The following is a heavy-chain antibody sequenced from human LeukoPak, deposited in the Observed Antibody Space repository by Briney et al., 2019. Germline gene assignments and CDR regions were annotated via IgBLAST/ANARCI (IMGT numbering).Heavy chain of an antibody. CDR1: GFTFSGHW. J-gene: IGHJ1*01. CDR2: INERGTDS. Sequence: GGSLRLSCTASGFTFSGHWIHWVRQAPGMGLVWVSRINERGTDSMCAESVKGRFTISRDNAKNTVYLQMNSLRAEDTAVYYCVRMNAYYYGSGSYRYFQHWGQGTLVTVSS. D-gene: IGHD3-10*01. CDR3: VRMNAYYYGSGSYRYFQH. V-gene: IGHV3-74*03.